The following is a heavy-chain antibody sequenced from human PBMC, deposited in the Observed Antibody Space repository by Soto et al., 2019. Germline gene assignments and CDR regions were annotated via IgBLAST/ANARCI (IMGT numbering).Heavy chain of an antibody. CDR2: IYRDGRT. V-gene: IGHV3-66*01. J-gene: IGHJ4*02. Sequence: EVQLVESGGGLVQPGGSLRLSCAPSEFTVSNNYMSWVRQAPGKGLEWVSVIYRDGRTYYADSVEGRFTISRDKSKNILYLQMNSLRAEDTAVYYCTSDPSDSPIRDYWGQGTLVTVSS. CDR3: TSDPSDSPIRDY. D-gene: IGHD3-3*02. CDR1: EFTVSNNY.